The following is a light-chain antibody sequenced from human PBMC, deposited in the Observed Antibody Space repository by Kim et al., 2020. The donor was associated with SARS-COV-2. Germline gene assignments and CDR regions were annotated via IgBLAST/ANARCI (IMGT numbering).Light chain of an antibody. CDR1: TSDIGGNT. Sequence: QSVVTQPPSVSGTPGQRVIISCDGSTSDIGGNTVSWYKQLPGSAPKLLIHSNKQRPSGVPDRFSGSKSGTSASLAISGLQSDDEADYYCATWDDSVDGWVFGGGTQLTVL. V-gene: IGLV1-44*01. CDR2: SNK. CDR3: ATWDDSVDGWV. J-gene: IGLJ3*02.